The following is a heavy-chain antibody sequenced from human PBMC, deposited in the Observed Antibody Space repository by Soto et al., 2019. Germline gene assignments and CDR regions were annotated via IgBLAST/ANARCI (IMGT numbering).Heavy chain of an antibody. J-gene: IGHJ4*02. Sequence: QVQLQKWGAGLLKPSETLSLTCDVSGGSFSGYYWSWIRQPPGKGLEWIGEINHSGSTNHNPSLKSRVTISVDTSKNQCSLNLSSVTAADTAVYYCARGFRSYSDYWGQGTLATVSS. CDR2: INHSGST. V-gene: IGHV4-34*01. CDR3: ARGFRSYSDY. CDR1: GGSFSGYY.